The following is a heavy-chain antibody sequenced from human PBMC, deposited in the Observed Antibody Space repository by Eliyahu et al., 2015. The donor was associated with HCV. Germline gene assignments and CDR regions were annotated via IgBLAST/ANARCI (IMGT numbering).Heavy chain of an antibody. CDR3: ARSHHYYYGSGSYFERTFDY. CDR2: ISSSSSYI. CDR1: GFTFSSHS. V-gene: IGHV3-21*01. J-gene: IGHJ4*02. Sequence: EVQLVESGGGLVKPGGSLRLSCAASGFTFSSHSXNWVRQAPGKGLEWVSSISSSSSYIYYADSVKGRFTISRDNAKNSLYLQMNSLRAEDTAVYYCARSHHYYYGSGSYFERTFDYWGQGTLVTVSS. D-gene: IGHD3-10*01.